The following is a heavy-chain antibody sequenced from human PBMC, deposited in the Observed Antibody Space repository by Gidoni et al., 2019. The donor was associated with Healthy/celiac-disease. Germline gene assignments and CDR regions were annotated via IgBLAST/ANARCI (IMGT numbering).Heavy chain of an antibody. D-gene: IGHD2-15*01. CDR3: ASPFRGGNFDY. CDR1: GDTFSSYA. V-gene: IGHV1-69*01. J-gene: IGHJ4*02. CDR2: IIPIFGTA. Sequence: QVQLVQSGAEVKKPGSSVKVSCKASGDTFSSYAISWVRPAPGQGLEWMGGIIPIFGTANYAQKFQGRVTITADESTSTAYMELSSLRSEDTAVYYCASPFRGGNFDYWGQGTLVTVSS.